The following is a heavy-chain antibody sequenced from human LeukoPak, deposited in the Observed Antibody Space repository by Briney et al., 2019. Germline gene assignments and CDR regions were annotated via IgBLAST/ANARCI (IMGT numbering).Heavy chain of an antibody. CDR3: ARDRDVDDFDS. J-gene: IGHJ4*01. CDR1: GGSISSSSYY. Sequence: SETLSLTCTVSGGSISSSSYYWGWIRQPPGTGLEWIGSIYYSGSTYYNPSLKSRVTTSIDTSKNQLSLNLKSVTAADTAVYYCARDRDVDDFDSWGHGTLVTVSS. V-gene: IGHV4-39*07. CDR2: IYYSGST. D-gene: IGHD2-15*01.